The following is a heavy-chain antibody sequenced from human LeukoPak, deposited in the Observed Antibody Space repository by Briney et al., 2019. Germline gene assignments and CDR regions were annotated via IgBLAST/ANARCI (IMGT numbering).Heavy chain of an antibody. CDR3: ANLWATKYYYYYYGMDV. J-gene: IGHJ6*02. CDR2: IIPILGIA. CDR1: GGTFSSYA. Sequence: SVKVSCKASGGTFSSYAISWVRQAPGQGLEWMGRIIPILGIANYAQKFQGRVTITADKSTSTAYMELSSLRSEDTAVYYCANLWATKYYYYYYGMDVWGQGTTVTVSS. D-gene: IGHD5-12*01. V-gene: IGHV1-69*04.